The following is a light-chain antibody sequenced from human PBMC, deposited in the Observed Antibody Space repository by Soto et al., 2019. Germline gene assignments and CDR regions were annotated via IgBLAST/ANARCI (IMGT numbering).Light chain of an antibody. CDR3: CSYAGSSTWV. CDR2: EGS. CDR1: SSDVGSYNL. V-gene: IGLV2-23*01. J-gene: IGLJ2*01. Sequence: QSALTQPASVSGSPGQSITISCTGTSSDVGSYNLVSWYQQHPGKAPKLMIYEGSKRPSGVSNRFYGSKSGNTASLTISGLQAEYEADYSCCSYAGSSTWVFGGGTKLTVL.